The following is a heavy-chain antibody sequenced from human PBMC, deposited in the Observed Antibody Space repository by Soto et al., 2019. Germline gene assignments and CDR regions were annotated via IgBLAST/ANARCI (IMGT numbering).Heavy chain of an antibody. V-gene: IGHV1-18*04. J-gene: IGHJ4*02. CDR1: GYTFTSYG. CDR2: ISAYNGNT. D-gene: IGHD3-10*01. Sequence: QVQLVQSGAEVKKPGASVKVSCEASGYTFTSYGISWVRQAPGQGLEWMGWISAYNGNTNYAQKLQGRVTMTTDTSTSTAYMELRSLRSDDTAVYYCARASYYYGSGSYYGPDYWGQGTLVTVSS. CDR3: ARASYYYGSGSYYGPDY.